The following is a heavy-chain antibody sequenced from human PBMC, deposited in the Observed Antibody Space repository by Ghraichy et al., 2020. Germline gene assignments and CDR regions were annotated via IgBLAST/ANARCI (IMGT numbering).Heavy chain of an antibody. CDR3: AGHSDTWLYNRFDP. CDR2: IKGDGSEK. V-gene: IGHV3-7*05. Sequence: GGSLRLSCAASGFTFRSYWMTWVRQPPGTGLEWVANIKGDGSEKYYLDSVKGRFTISRDNAKNSLYLQMNSLSAEDTGVYFCAGHSDTWLYNRFDPWGQGTLVTVSS. CDR1: GFTFRSYW. J-gene: IGHJ5*02. D-gene: IGHD1-1*01.